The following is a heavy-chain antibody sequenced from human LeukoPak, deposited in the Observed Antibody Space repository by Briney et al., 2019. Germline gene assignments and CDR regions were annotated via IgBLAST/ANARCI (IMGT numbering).Heavy chain of an antibody. V-gene: IGHV1-2*02. CDR2: INPNSGGT. CDR3: ARDLWGWLQSKAPFDY. J-gene: IGHJ4*02. D-gene: IGHD5-24*01. Sequence: ASVTVSCKASGYTFTGYYMHWVRQAPGQGLEWMGWINPNSGGTNYAQKFQGRVTMTRDTSISTAYMELSRLRSDDTAVYYCARDLWGWLQSKAPFDYWGQGTLVTVSS. CDR1: GYTFTGYY.